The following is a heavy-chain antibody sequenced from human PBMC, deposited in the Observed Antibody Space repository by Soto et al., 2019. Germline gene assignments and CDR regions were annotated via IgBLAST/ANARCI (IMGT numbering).Heavy chain of an antibody. CDR1: GFTFSGFW. J-gene: IGHJ4*02. Sequence: GGSLRLSCAASGFTFSGFWMSWVRQAPGKGLEWVANINQDESEKSYVDSVRGRFTISRDNAKNSLYLQMNTVRAEDTAVYYCARTSDCSSTSCYPDRAFDYWGQGTVVTVSS. D-gene: IGHD2-2*01. CDR3: ARTSDCSSTSCYPDRAFDY. V-gene: IGHV3-7*01. CDR2: INQDESEK.